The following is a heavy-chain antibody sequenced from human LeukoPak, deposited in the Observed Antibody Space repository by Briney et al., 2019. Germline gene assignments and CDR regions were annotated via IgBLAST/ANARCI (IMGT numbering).Heavy chain of an antibody. V-gene: IGHV4-34*01. CDR2: INHSGST. J-gene: IGHJ3*02. CDR1: GGSFSGYY. D-gene: IGHD6-19*01. Sequence: SETLSLTCAVYGGSFSGYYWSWIRQPPGKGLEWIGEINHSGSTNYNPSLKSRVTISVDTSKNQFSLKLSPVTAADTAVYYCARAHRGEAVAGDAFDIWGQGTMVTVSS. CDR3: ARAHRGEAVAGDAFDI.